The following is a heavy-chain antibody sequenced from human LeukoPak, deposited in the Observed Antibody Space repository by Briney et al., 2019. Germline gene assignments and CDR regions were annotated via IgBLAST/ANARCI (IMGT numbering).Heavy chain of an antibody. J-gene: IGHJ6*03. V-gene: IGHV1-2*02. CDR3: ARWSYYYYYMDV. CDR1: GYTFTGYY. Sequence: ASVKVSCKASGYTFTGYYMHWVRQAPGQGLERMGWINPNSGGTNYAQKFQGRVTMTRDTSISTAYMELSRLRSDDTAVYYCARWSYYYYYMDVWGKGTTVTVSS. CDR2: INPNSGGT.